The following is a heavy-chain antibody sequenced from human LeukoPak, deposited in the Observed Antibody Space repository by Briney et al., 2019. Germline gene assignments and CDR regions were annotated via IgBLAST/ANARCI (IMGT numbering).Heavy chain of an antibody. J-gene: IGHJ5*02. D-gene: IGHD2-2*01. CDR2: INHSGST. Sequence: PSETLSLTCAVYGGSFSGYYWSWIRQPPGKGLEWIGGINHSGSTNYNPSLKSRVTISVDTSKNQFSLKLSSVTAADTAVYYCARGGWGCSSTSCYGWFDPWGQGTLVTVSS. V-gene: IGHV4-34*01. CDR1: GGSFSGYY. CDR3: ARGGWGCSSTSCYGWFDP.